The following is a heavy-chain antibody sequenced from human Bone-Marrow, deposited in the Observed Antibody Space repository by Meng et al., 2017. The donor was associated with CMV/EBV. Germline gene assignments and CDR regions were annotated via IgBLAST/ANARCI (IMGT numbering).Heavy chain of an antibody. J-gene: IGHJ4*02. V-gene: IGHV1-18*01. Sequence: ASVKVSCKASGYTFTSYGISWVRQAPGQGLEWMGWISAYNGNTNYAQKLQGRVTMTTDTSTSSAYMELRSLRSEDTAVYYCAINGAIYYGDPNFDYWGQGTLVTVSS. D-gene: IGHD4-17*01. CDR1: GYTFTSYG. CDR2: ISAYNGNT. CDR3: AINGAIYYGDPNFDY.